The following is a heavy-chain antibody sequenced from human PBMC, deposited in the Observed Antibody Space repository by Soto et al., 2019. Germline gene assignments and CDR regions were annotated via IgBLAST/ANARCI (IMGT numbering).Heavy chain of an antibody. V-gene: IGHV4-4*02. CDR2: ISHNDLK. D-gene: IGHD2-21*01. J-gene: IGHJ4*02. Sequence: SETLSLTCAVSGDSVNTHDWWAWVRQPPGKRPKCIGEISHNDLKNYHPFLKTRLSFSISRDRSSLQFSLSLRSVTATDTAVYFCARRTSPGAIADWGQGKMVTVSS. CDR3: ARRTSPGAIAD. CDR1: GDSVNTHDW.